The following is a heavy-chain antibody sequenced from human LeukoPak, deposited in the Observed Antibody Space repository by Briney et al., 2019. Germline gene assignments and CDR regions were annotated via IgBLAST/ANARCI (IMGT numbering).Heavy chain of an antibody. CDR3: AREEMVRGVIIGRFDAFDI. V-gene: IGHV3-33*01. D-gene: IGHD3-10*01. CDR2: IWYDGSNK. Sequence: GRSLRLSCAASGFTFSSYGMHWVRQAPGKGLEWVAVIWYDGSNKYYADSVKGRFTISRDSSKNTLYLQMNSLRAEDTAVYYCAREEMVRGVIIGRFDAFDIWGQGTMVTVSS. CDR1: GFTFSSYG. J-gene: IGHJ3*02.